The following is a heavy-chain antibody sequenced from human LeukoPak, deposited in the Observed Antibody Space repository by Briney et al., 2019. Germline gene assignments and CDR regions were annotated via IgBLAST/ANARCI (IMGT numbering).Heavy chain of an antibody. CDR1: GYTFTSYY. CDR2: INPQNGDT. J-gene: IGHJ4*02. CDR3: ARGFISADDNS. Sequence: ASVKVSCKASGYTFTSYYMHWVRQAPGQGLEYMGWINPQNGDTKYEPKFQGRVTMTRDTSINTAYVELSGLRFDDTAVYFCARGFISADDNSWGQGTLVTVSS. V-gene: IGHV1-2*02. D-gene: IGHD5-24*01.